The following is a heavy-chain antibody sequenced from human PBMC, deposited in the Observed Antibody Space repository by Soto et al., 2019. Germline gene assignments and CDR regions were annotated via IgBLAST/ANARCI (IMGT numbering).Heavy chain of an antibody. CDR3: ARMIVEMAFDI. D-gene: IGHD3-22*01. Sequence: LSLTCTVSGGSISSGDYYWSWIRQPPGKGLEWIGYIYYSGSTYYNPSLKSRVTISVDTSKNQFSLKLSSVTAADTAVYYCARMIVEMAFDIWGQGTMVTVSS. CDR2: IYYSGST. J-gene: IGHJ3*02. V-gene: IGHV4-30-4*01. CDR1: GGSISSGDYY.